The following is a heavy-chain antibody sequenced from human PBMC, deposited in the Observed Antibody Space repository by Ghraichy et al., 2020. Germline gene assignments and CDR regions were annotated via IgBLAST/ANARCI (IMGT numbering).Heavy chain of an antibody. CDR3: VRGFAGTMDY. CDR1: GDSVSSNSAT. D-gene: IGHD1-7*01. Sequence: SETLSLTCAISGDSVSSNSATWNWIRQSPSRGLEWLGRTYYRSKWYNEYAASVKSRISINPDTSKNQFSLQVNSVTPEDTAVYYCVRGFAGTMDYWGQGTLGTVYS. CDR2: TYYRSKWYN. V-gene: IGHV6-1*01. J-gene: IGHJ4*02.